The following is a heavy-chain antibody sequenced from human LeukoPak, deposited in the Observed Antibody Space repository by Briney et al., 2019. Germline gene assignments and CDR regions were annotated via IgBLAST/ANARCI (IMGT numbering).Heavy chain of an antibody. D-gene: IGHD3-16*02. CDR2: ITTSSDSTI. Sequence: EGSLRLSCAASGFTFSDYYMGWIRQAPGKGLEWISYITTSSDSTIYYADSAKGRFTVSRDNAENSLCLQMNSLRAEDTAVYYCAREGSYRFRGPFDIWGQGTTVTVSS. CDR3: AREGSYRFRGPFDI. CDR1: GFTFSDYY. J-gene: IGHJ3*02. V-gene: IGHV3-11*01.